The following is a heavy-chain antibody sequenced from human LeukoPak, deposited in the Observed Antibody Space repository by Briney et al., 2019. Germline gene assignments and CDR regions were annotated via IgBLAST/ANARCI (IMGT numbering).Heavy chain of an antibody. Sequence: AGGSLRLSCAASGFSFDNYAMSWIRQAPGKGLEWVSVISGSGGSTNHAEPVKGRFTISRDNSKSMLYLQMSSLRAEDTAVYYCAKRSGTYYLYQYMDAWGQGTPVTVSS. CDR3: AKRSGTYYLYQYMDA. CDR1: GFSFDNYA. J-gene: IGHJ6*03. CDR2: ISGSGGST. V-gene: IGHV3-23*01. D-gene: IGHD1-26*01.